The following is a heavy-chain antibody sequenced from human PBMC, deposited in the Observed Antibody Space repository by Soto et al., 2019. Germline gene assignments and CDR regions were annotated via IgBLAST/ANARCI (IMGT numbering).Heavy chain of an antibody. CDR2: ISIGSSTI. J-gene: IGHJ4*02. Sequence: EVQLVESGGGLVQPGGSLRLSCEASGFTFSSNGMNWVRQAPGKGLEWVSFISIGSSTINYADSVGGGFTIYRDNAKKSRYRQMNSRSDEDTAVYYCARDWGVYVSDIRTHIPHRDSWRQGTLVTVSS. V-gene: IGHV3-48*02. CDR1: GFTFSSNG. D-gene: IGHD3-16*01. CDR3: ARDWGVYVSDIRTHIPHRDS.